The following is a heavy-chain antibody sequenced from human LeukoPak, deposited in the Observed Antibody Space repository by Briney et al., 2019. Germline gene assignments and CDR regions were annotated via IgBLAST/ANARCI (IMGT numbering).Heavy chain of an antibody. V-gene: IGHV4-59*13. Sequence: SETLSLTCTVSGGPLTISYWSWIRQPPGRGLEWIGYIYYTGITNYHPSLAGRVTMSLDMSKNLISLNLDPVTAADTAVYYCVRGERCGGDCSSRQQWGQGTLVTVSS. CDR1: GGPLTISY. CDR3: VRGERCGGDCSSRQQ. D-gene: IGHD2-21*02. J-gene: IGHJ1*01. CDR2: IYYTGIT.